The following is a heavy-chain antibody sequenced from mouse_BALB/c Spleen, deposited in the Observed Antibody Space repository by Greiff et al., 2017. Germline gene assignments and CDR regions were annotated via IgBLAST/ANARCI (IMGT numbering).Heavy chain of an antibody. CDR1: GFTFSSFG. J-gene: IGHJ4*01. Sequence: EVMLVESGGGLVQPGGSRKLSCAASGFTFSSFGMHWVRQAPEKGLEWVAYISSGSSTIYYADTVKGRFTISRDNPKNTLFLQMTSLRSEDTAMYYCARSYYGNYGVFYAMDYWGQGTSVTVSS. D-gene: IGHD2-10*01. CDR3: ARSYYGNYGVFYAMDY. CDR2: ISSGSSTI. V-gene: IGHV5-17*02.